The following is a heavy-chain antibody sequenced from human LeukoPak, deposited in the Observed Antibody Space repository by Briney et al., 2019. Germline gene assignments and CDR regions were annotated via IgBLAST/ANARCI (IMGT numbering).Heavy chain of an antibody. D-gene: IGHD6-25*01. J-gene: IGHJ6*03. CDR1: GGSINSHY. Sequence: SETLSLTCSVSGGSINSHYWSWIRQPPGKGLEWMGYIYYSGSTNYNPSLKSRVTISIDTSKNQFSLKLSSVTAADTAIYYCARVISAADLDNFYYYMDVWGKGTTVTVSS. CDR2: IYYSGST. V-gene: IGHV4-59*11. CDR3: ARVISAADLDNFYYYMDV.